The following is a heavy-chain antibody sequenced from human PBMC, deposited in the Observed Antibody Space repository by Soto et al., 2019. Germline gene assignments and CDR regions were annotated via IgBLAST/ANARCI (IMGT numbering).Heavy chain of an antibody. CDR3: AIPFLGVTALALDY. CDR1: GYTFTNYN. Sequence: QVQLVQSGAEVKKPGASVKVSCKASGYTFTNYNMHWVRQAPGQGLEWMGMINPSVGSTSYAQKFQGRVTMTRDTSTSTVYMELRSLRSEDTAVYYCAIPFLGVTALALDYWGQGTLVTVSS. J-gene: IGHJ4*02. D-gene: IGHD3-10*01. CDR2: INPSVGST. V-gene: IGHV1-46*01.